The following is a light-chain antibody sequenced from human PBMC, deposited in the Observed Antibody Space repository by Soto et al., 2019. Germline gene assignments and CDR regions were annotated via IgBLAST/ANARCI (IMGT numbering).Light chain of an antibody. CDR1: QSVSSN. CDR3: QQYGSSLWT. J-gene: IGKJ1*01. V-gene: IGKV3-20*01. CDR2: GAS. Sequence: EIVLTQSPGTLSLSPGERATPSCRASQSVSSNLAWYQQKLGQAPRLLIYGASSRATGIPDRFSGSGSGTDFTLTISRLEPGDLAVYYCQQYGSSLWTFGQGTKVDIK.